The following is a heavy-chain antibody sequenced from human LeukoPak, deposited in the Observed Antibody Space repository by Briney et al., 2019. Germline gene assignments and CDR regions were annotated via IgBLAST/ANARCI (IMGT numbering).Heavy chain of an antibody. J-gene: IGHJ4*02. Sequence: SQTLSLTCTVSGGSISSGGYYWSWIRQHPGKGLEWIGYIYYSGSTYYNPSLKSRVTISVDTSKNQFSPKLSSVTAADTAVYYCARGYCSGGSCYPFDYWGQGTLVTVSS. V-gene: IGHV4-30-4*08. CDR1: GGSISSGGYY. D-gene: IGHD2-15*01. CDR2: IYYSGST. CDR3: ARGYCSGGSCYPFDY.